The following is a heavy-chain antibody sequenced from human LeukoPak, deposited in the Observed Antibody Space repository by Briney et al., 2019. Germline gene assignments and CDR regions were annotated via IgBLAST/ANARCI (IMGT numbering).Heavy chain of an antibody. CDR1: GGSISSYY. CDR3: AREGPHLGSYFDY. Sequence: SETLSLTCIVSGGSISSYYWSWIRQPPGKGLEWIGYIYYSGSTNYNPSLKSRVTISVDTSKNQFSLKLSSVTAADTAVYYCAREGPHLGSYFDYWGQGTLVTVSS. J-gene: IGHJ4*02. D-gene: IGHD3-10*01. CDR2: IYYSGST. V-gene: IGHV4-59*01.